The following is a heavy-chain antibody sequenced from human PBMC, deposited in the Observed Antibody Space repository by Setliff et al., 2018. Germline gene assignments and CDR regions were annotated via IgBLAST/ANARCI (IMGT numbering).Heavy chain of an antibody. CDR1: GFTFSTYG. V-gene: IGHV3-48*04. CDR3: VRDTTSGWMLTN. Sequence: GGSLRLSCAASGFTFSTYGLNWVRQAPGKGLEWISYLNNDGTTIYYADSVRGRFTISRDNARDSLYLQMNSLRAEDTAVYYCVRDTTSGWMLTNWGKGTLVTVSS. D-gene: IGHD6-25*01. CDR2: LNNDGTTI. J-gene: IGHJ4*02.